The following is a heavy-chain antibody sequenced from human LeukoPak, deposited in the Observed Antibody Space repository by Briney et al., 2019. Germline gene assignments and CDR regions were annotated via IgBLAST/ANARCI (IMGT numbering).Heavy chain of an antibody. J-gene: IGHJ4*02. D-gene: IGHD6-19*01. CDR3: AKGQFYFDF. CDR1: GFSLTNAGMG. Sequence: SGPVLVKPTETLTLTCTVSGFSLTNAGMGVSWIRQPPGKGLEWIGYIYYSGSTNYNPSLKSRVTISVDTSKNQFSLKLSSVTAADTAVYYCAKGQFYFDFWGQGILVTVSS. CDR2: IYYSGST. V-gene: IGHV4-61*08.